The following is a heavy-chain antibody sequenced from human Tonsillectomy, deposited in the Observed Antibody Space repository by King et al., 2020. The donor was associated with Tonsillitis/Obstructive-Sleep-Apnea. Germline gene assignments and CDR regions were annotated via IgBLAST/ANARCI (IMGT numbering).Heavy chain of an antibody. CDR3: TTGYGDY. Sequence: VQLVESGGGLVQPGGSLKLSYAASGFTFSDSTMHWVRQASGKGLEWVGRIRSKANSYATVYAASVKGRFTISRDDSKNTAYLQMNSLKTEDTAVYHCTTGYGDYWGQGTLVTVSS. CDR1: GFTFSDST. CDR2: IRSKANSYAT. D-gene: IGHD5-12*01. J-gene: IGHJ4*02. V-gene: IGHV3-73*01.